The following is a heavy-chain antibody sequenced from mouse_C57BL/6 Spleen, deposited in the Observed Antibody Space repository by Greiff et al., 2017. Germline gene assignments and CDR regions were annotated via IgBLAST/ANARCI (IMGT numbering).Heavy chain of an antibody. Sequence: EVQVVESGGGLVQPGGSLTLSCAASGFTFTDYYMYWVRQTPEKRLEWVAYISTGGGSTYYPDTVKGRFTLSRDNAKNTLYLQMSRLKSEDTAMYYCASGDSSGSYYYAGDYWGRGTSVTVSS. J-gene: IGHJ4*01. CDR2: ISTGGGST. CDR1: GFTFTDYY. V-gene: IGHV5-12*01. CDR3: ASGDSSGSYYYAGDY. D-gene: IGHD3-2*02.